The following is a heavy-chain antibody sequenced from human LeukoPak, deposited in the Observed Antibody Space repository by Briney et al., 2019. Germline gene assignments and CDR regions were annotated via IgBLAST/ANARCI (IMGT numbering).Heavy chain of an antibody. CDR2: IYYNGNT. D-gene: IGHD4-11*01. CDR1: SGSVSSGSYY. J-gene: IGHJ4*02. Sequence: SETLSLTCTVSSGSVSSGSYYWSWIRQPPGKGLEWIGYIYYNGNTNYNSSLKSRVTISVDTSKDQFSLRLSSVTAADTAVYHCARGYTNYGYYFDYWGQGTLVTVSS. V-gene: IGHV4-61*01. CDR3: ARGYTNYGYYFDY.